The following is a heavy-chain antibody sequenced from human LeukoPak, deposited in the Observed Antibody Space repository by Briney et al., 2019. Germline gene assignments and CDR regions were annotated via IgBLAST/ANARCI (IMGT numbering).Heavy chain of an antibody. CDR3: ARDLVVGGFRRLDY. Sequence: SQTLSLTCSVSGGSISGGGYYWTWIRQHPGKGLEWIGYIYYSGSTYYNPSLQSRVSMSVDTSKNQFSLNLASVTAADTAVYYCARDLVVGGFRRLDYWGQGTLVTVFS. CDR2: IYYSGST. D-gene: IGHD2-15*01. CDR1: GGSISGGGYY. J-gene: IGHJ4*02. V-gene: IGHV4-31*03.